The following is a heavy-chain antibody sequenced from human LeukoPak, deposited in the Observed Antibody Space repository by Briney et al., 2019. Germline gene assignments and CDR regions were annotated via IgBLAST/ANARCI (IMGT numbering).Heavy chain of an antibody. CDR2: INGIGGSP. V-gene: IGHV3-23*01. CDR3: AKNLYCGGGSCYPSALGMDV. D-gene: IGHD2-15*01. J-gene: IGHJ6*02. CDR1: GFTLSNYA. Sequence: GGSLRLSCAASGFTLSNYAMNFVRQAPGKGLEWVSGINGIGGSPHYADSVKGRFTISRDNSKNTLFLQMNSLRAEDTAVYYCAKNLYCGGGSCYPSALGMDVWGQGTTVTVSS.